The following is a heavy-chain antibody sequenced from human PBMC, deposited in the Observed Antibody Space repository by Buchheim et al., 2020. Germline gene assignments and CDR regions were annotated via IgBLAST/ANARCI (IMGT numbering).Heavy chain of an antibody. J-gene: IGHJ4*02. CDR2: ISPYNGNT. CDR3: ARDERYCSGGRCFSFDY. CDR1: GYTFPRYD. Sequence: QVQLVQSGAEVKKPGASVKVSCKASGYTFPRYDISWVRQAPGQGLEWMGWISPYNGNTIYAQNLQGRVTMTTDTSTSTAYMELRSLRSDDTAVYYCARDERYCSGGRCFSFDYWGQGTL. V-gene: IGHV1-18*04. D-gene: IGHD2-15*01.